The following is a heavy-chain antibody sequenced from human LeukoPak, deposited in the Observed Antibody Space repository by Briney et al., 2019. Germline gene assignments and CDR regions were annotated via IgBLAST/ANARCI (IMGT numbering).Heavy chain of an antibody. CDR3: ARQPPTRDYFDY. Sequence: SETLSLTCTVSGGSLSSYYWSWIRQPPGKGLEWIGYIYYSGSTNYNPSLKSRVTISVDTSKNQFSLKLSSVTAADTAVYYCARQPPTRDYFDYWGQGTLVTVSS. D-gene: IGHD1/OR15-1a*01. CDR1: GGSLSSYY. V-gene: IGHV4-59*08. CDR2: IYYSGST. J-gene: IGHJ4*02.